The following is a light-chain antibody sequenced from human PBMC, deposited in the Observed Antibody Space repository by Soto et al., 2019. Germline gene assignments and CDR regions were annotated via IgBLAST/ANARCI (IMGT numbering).Light chain of an antibody. V-gene: IGLV1-40*01. CDR3: QSSDRSLSDV. Sequence: SVLPQTASVSGAPRQRVTLSFTGSSSNIRAGCDVHWYQHLPVTASKRLIYGNTYRPSGVPDRFSGSKSGSSDSLDITGLQTEDEAHYYCQSSDRSLSDVFGTGTRVTVL. CDR2: GNT. CDR1: SSNIRAGCD. J-gene: IGLJ1*01.